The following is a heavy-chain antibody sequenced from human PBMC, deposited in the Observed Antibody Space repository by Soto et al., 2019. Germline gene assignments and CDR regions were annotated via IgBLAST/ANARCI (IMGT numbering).Heavy chain of an antibody. CDR2: ISAYNGNT. Sequence: KGAPASVKVSCKASGYTFTSYGVSWVRQAPGQGLEWMGWISAYNGNTNYAQKLQGRVTMTTDTSTSTAYMELRSLRSDDTAVYYCARVNYYYYGMDVWGQGTTVTVSS. J-gene: IGHJ6*02. V-gene: IGHV1-18*01. CDR1: GYTFTSYG. CDR3: ARVNYYYYGMDV.